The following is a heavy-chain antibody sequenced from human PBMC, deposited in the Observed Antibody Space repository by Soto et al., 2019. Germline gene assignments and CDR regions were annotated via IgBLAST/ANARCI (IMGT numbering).Heavy chain of an antibody. V-gene: IGHV4-4*02. Sequence: QVQLQESGPGLVKPSGTLSLTCAVSSASIRSSNWWSWVRQSPGKGLEWIGEIFHNGSTNYNPSLKSRVTISVDKSKNQFSLKVSSVTAADTAVYYCARAFGYSGTHYYFYDMDVWGKGTTVTVSS. D-gene: IGHD5-12*01. CDR2: IFHNGST. CDR1: SASIRSSNW. CDR3: ARAFGYSGTHYYFYDMDV. J-gene: IGHJ6*03.